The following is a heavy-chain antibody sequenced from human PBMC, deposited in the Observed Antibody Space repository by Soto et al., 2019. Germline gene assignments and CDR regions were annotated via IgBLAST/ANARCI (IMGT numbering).Heavy chain of an antibody. V-gene: IGHV3-9*01. J-gene: IGHJ6*02. CDR1: GFTFDDYA. CDR3: AKEAGLVRFFDWLSNGLDG. Sequence: EVQLVESGGDLVQPGRSLRLSCAASGFTFDDYAMHWVRQAPGKGLEWVSGISWNSGNKGYADSVKGRFTISRDNAKNFLYLERNSLRAEDTALYYCAKEAGLVRFFDWLSNGLDGWGQGTAVTVS. CDR2: ISWNSGNK. D-gene: IGHD3-9*01.